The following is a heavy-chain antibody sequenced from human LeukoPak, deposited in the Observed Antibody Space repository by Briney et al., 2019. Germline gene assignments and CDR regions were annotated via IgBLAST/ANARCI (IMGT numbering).Heavy chain of an antibody. CDR3: ARASSWYGGGFQH. CDR1: GFTFNSHS. J-gene: IGHJ1*01. CDR2: ISSSRSYI. V-gene: IGHV3-21*01. Sequence: PGGSLRLSCAASGFTFNSHSMNCVRQAPGKGLEGVSAISSSRSYIYYADSLKGRFTNSRDNAKNSLYLQMNSLRAEDTAVYYCARASSWYGGGFQHWGQGTLVTVSS. D-gene: IGHD6-13*01.